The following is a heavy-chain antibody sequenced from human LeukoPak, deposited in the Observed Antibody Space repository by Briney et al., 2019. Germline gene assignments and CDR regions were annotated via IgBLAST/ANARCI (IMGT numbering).Heavy chain of an antibody. CDR1: GFTFSSYG. J-gene: IGHJ4*02. D-gene: IGHD3-10*01. CDR2: IWYDGSNK. Sequence: HPGGSLRLSCAASGFTFSSYGMHWVRQAPGKGLEWVAVIWYDGSNKYYADSVKGRFTISRDNSKNTLYLQMNSLRAEDTAVYYCARGEYYYGSGSSTDYWGQGTLVTVSS. CDR3: ARGEYYYGSGSSTDY. V-gene: IGHV3-33*01.